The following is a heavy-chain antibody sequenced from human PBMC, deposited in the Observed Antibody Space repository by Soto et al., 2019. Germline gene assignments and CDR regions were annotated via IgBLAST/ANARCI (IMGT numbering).Heavy chain of an antibody. CDR1: GGSISSNVYY. V-gene: IGHV4-39*01. D-gene: IGHD3-22*01. Sequence: PSLTCTVSGGSISSNVYYWAWIRQPPGKGLEWIWGIYYAGITYSNPSLQSRVSISVDSTKNQFSLKVISVTGADTAVYYCARQYYDSSGWYFFDYWGPGTLVTVSS. CDR2: IYYAGIT. CDR3: ARQYYDSSGWYFFDY. J-gene: IGHJ4*02.